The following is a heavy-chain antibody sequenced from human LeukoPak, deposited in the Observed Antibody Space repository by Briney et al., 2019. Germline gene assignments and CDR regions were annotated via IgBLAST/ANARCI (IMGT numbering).Heavy chain of an antibody. V-gene: IGHV3-30-3*01. D-gene: IGHD6-13*01. CDR3: AKDASIAAAGTGIHFQH. Sequence: GGSLRLSCAASGFTFSSYAMHWVRQAPGKGLEWVAVISYDGSNKYYADSVKGRFTISRDNSKNTLYLQMNSLRAEDTAVYYCAKDASIAAAGTGIHFQHWGQGTLVTVSS. CDR1: GFTFSSYA. CDR2: ISYDGSNK. J-gene: IGHJ1*01.